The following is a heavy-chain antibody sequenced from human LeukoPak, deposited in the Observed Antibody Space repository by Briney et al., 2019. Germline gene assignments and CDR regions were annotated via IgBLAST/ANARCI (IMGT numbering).Heavy chain of an antibody. CDR1: GYTFTSYG. V-gene: IGHV1-18*01. D-gene: IGHD2-15*01. Sequence: ASVKVSCKASGYTFTSYGISWVRQAPGQGLEWMGWISAYNGNTNYAQKLQGRVTMTTDTSTSTAYMELRSLRSDDTAVYYCARDQYCSGGSCYVNLGHYYGMDVWGQGTTVTVSS. CDR3: ARDQYCSGGSCYVNLGHYYGMDV. J-gene: IGHJ6*02. CDR2: ISAYNGNT.